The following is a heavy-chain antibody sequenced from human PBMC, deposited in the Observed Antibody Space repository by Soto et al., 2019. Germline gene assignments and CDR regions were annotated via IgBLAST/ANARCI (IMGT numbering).Heavy chain of an antibody. CDR1: GFTVSRNY. CDR3: ATTYAGPYNGGYY. CDR2: IYSDVTT. Sequence: EVQLVESGGGLVQPGGSLRLSCAASGFTVSRNYMSWVRQAPGKGLEWVSVIYSDVTTYYSDSVKGRCTISRHSSKNTLYLPMNGLGAEDTAVYYCATTYAGPYNGGYYWGQGTLVTVSS. V-gene: IGHV3-53*04. J-gene: IGHJ4*02. D-gene: IGHD2-15*01.